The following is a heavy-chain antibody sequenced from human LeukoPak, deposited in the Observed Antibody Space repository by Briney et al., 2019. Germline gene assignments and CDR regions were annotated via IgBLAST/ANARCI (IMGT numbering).Heavy chain of an antibody. Sequence: GESLKISCKASGYSFTSYWIGWVRQMPGKGLEWMGIIDPSDSETRYTPSFQGQVTISVDKSLTTADLQWNSLKASDTAMYYCTRQTAMGRSGDYWGQGTLVTVSS. J-gene: IGHJ4*02. D-gene: IGHD5-18*01. CDR3: TRQTAMGRSGDY. V-gene: IGHV5-51*01. CDR1: GYSFTSYW. CDR2: IDPSDSET.